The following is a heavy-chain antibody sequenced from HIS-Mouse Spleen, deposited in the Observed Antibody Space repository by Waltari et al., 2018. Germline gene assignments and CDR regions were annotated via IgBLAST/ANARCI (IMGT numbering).Heavy chain of an antibody. CDR1: GFTFSSYG. V-gene: IGHV3-30*18. CDR2: KSFDGSNK. CDR3: AKDRGSLLYFDY. J-gene: IGHJ4*02. D-gene: IGHD1-26*01. Sequence: QVQLVESGGGVVQHGRSLRLSCAASGFTFSSYGMHWVRQAPGKGLELVAVKSFDGSNKYYASSVKIRFTISRDKSKNTLYLQMNSLRAEDTSVYYCAKDRGSLLYFDYRGQGTLVTVSS.